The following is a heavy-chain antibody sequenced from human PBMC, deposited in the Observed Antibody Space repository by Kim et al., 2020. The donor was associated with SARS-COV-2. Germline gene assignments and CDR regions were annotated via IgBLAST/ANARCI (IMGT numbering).Heavy chain of an antibody. J-gene: IGHJ4*02. Sequence: ASVKVSCKASGYTFTSYGISWVRQAPGQGLEWMGWISAYNGNTNYAQKLQGRVTMTTDTSTSTAYMELRSLRSDDTAVYYCARQPGYSGSYPLFDYWGQGTLVTVSS. CDR2: ISAYNGNT. CDR3: ARQPGYSGSYPLFDY. CDR1: GYTFTSYG. V-gene: IGHV1-18*04. D-gene: IGHD1-26*01.